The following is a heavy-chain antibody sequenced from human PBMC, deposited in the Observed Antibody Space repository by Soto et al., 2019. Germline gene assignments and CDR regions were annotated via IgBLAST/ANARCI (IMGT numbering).Heavy chain of an antibody. CDR3: ATDASAFANYNFFYAMDV. CDR2: INPNSGGT. J-gene: IGHJ6*01. V-gene: IGHV1-2*02. CDR1: GYTVTGYY. Sequence: GASVKVSCKASGYTVTGYYMHWVRQAPGQGLEWMGWINPNSGGTNYAQKFKGRVTMTRDTSITTVYMDLSRLSSDDTAVYYCATDASAFANYNFFYAMDVWG.